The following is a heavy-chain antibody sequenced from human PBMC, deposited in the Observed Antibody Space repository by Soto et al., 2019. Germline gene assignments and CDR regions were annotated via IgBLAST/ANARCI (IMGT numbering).Heavy chain of an antibody. CDR1: GYIFTSYD. D-gene: IGHD5-18*01. CDR3: ARVRKTRYTYESPGGPLSK. J-gene: IGHJ4*02. V-gene: IGHV1-8*01. Sequence: QVQLVQSGAEVRQPGASVKVSCEASGYIFTSYDFSWVRQAAGQGLEWMGWMNPDTGHTGYAQRFQGRLTFPRNTSITTAYMELNSLTSDDTAIYYCARVRKTRYTYESPGGPLSKWGQGTLVTVTS. CDR2: MNPDTGHT.